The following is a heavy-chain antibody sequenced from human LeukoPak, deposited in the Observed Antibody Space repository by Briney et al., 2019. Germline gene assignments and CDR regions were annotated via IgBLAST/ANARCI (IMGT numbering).Heavy chain of an antibody. D-gene: IGHD6-19*01. CDR3: VKSPGSGWPV. V-gene: IGHV3-64D*06. Sequence: GGSLRLSCAASGFTFSSFAMHWVRQAPGKGLEYLSAIYSDGSRTYYADSVKGRFTISRDNSKNTLYFEMSSLRVEDTAVYYCVKSPGSGWPVWGQGTLVTVSS. J-gene: IGHJ4*02. CDR1: GFTFSSFA. CDR2: IYSDGSRT.